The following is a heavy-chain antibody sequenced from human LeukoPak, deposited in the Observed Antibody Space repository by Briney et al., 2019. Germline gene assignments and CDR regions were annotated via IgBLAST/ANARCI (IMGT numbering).Heavy chain of an antibody. J-gene: IGHJ4*02. V-gene: IGHV3-11*01. CDR2: ISNSDNTI. CDR3: ARAWGEYGYSPGY. Sequence: GGSLRLSCAASGFTFSDYYMIWMRQAPGKGLEWVSYISNSDNTIYYADSVKGRFIISRDNTKNSLFLQMNSLRAEDTAVYYCARAWGEYGYSPGYWGQGTLVTVSS. D-gene: IGHD5-18*01. CDR1: GFTFSDYY.